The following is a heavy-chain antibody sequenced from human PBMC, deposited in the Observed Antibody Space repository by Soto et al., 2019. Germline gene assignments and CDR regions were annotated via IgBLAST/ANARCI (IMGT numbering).Heavy chain of an antibody. V-gene: IGHV3-9*01. CDR3: AKDRGSSSWDPIFDF. J-gene: IGHJ4*02. Sequence: MQLVESGGGLIEPGRSLRLSCAASGFTFDDYAIHWVRQAPGKGLEWVSGISWNSAAIDYAVSVKGRFTIVRDNAMNSHYLQMNHLRPEDTAFYYCAKDRGSSSWDPIFDFWGQGILVTVSS. CDR2: ISWNSAAI. CDR1: GFTFDDYA. D-gene: IGHD6-13*01.